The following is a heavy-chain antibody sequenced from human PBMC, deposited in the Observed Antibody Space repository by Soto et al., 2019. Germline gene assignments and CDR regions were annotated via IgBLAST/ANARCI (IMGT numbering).Heavy chain of an antibody. CDR2: INSDGSST. D-gene: IGHD6-13*01. Sequence: PGGSLRLSCAASGFTFSSYWMHWVRQAPGKGLVWASRINSDGSSTSYADSVKGRFTISRDNAKNTLYLQMNSLRAEDTAVYYCARDRAADETYYYYYGMDVWGQGTTVTVSS. CDR1: GFTFSSYW. J-gene: IGHJ6*02. V-gene: IGHV3-74*01. CDR3: ARDRAADETYYYYYGMDV.